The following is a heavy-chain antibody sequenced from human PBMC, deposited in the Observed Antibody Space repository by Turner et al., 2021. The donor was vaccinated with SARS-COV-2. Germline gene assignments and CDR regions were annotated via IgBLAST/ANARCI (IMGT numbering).Heavy chain of an antibody. V-gene: IGHV3-21*01. CDR3: ARGTYYYDSSVYSGTNWFDP. CDR2: ISSRSSYI. Sequence: EVQLVESGGGMVKPGGSLRLSCAAPGFTFSSYTMYWVRQSPGKWREWVSSISSRSSYIDDADSVKCLFTISRDNAKNSRYLQMNSLIAEDTAVYYCARGTYYYDSSVYSGTNWFDPWGQGTLVTVSS. D-gene: IGHD3-22*01. J-gene: IGHJ5*02. CDR1: GFTFSSYT.